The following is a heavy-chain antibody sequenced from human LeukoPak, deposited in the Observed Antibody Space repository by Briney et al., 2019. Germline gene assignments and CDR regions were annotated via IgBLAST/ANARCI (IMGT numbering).Heavy chain of an antibody. Sequence: PGGSLRLSCAASGFTLKTYGMHWVRQAPGKGLEWVAFIRFDGSNKYYADPVKGRFTISRDNSKNTLYLQMKSLRPEDTAVYYCARGDGYCSSASCSGNWGQGTLVTVSS. D-gene: IGHD2-2*03. CDR3: ARGDGYCSSASCSGN. CDR2: IRFDGSNK. J-gene: IGHJ4*02. V-gene: IGHV3-30*02. CDR1: GFTLKTYG.